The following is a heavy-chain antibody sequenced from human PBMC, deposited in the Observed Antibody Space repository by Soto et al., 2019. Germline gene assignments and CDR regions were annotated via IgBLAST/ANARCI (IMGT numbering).Heavy chain of an antibody. J-gene: IGHJ4*02. V-gene: IGHV4-39*01. CDR3: ARLPGVDTAMDMFDY. D-gene: IGHD5-18*01. CDR2: IYYSGST. Sequence: QLQLQESGPGLVKPSETLSLTCTVSGGSISSSSYYWGWIRQPPGKGLEWIGSIYYSGSTYYNPSLRSRVTISVDTSKNQFSLKLSSVTAADTAVYYCARLPGVDTAMDMFDYWGQGTLVTVSS. CDR1: GGSISSSSYY.